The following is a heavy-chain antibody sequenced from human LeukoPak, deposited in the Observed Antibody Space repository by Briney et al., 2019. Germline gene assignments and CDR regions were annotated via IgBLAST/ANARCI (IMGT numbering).Heavy chain of an antibody. Sequence: SETLSLTCTVSGDSISSYYWSWIRQPPGKGLEWIGYIYYSGSAKYNPSPKSRVTISVDTSKNQFSLKLTSVTAADTAVYYCARGFGDWGLSWFDPWGQGTLVTVSS. V-gene: IGHV4-59*01. CDR3: ARGFGDWGLSWFDP. CDR1: GDSISSYY. CDR2: IYYSGSA. J-gene: IGHJ5*02. D-gene: IGHD3-10*01.